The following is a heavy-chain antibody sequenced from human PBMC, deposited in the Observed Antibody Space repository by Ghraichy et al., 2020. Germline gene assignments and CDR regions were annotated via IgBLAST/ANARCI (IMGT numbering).Heavy chain of an antibody. Sequence: GGSLRLSCAASGFTFSSYSMNWVRQAPGKGLEWVSSISSTSSYIYYADSVKGRFTISRDNAKNSLYLQMNSLRAEDTAVYYCARVGRWERSFDYWGQGTLVTVSS. CDR3: ARVGRWERSFDY. CDR1: GFTFSSYS. CDR2: ISSTSSYI. V-gene: IGHV3-21*01. J-gene: IGHJ4*02. D-gene: IGHD1-26*01.